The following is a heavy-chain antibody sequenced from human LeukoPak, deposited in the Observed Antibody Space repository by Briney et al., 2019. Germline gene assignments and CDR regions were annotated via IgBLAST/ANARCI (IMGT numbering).Heavy chain of an antibody. J-gene: IGHJ5*02. V-gene: IGHV1-8*01. CDR1: GYPFSTWE. CDR3: ARGPRNDP. CDR2: VHPDSGNT. D-gene: IGHD1-14*01. Sequence: ASVKVSCKTSGYPFSTWEINWVRQAAGQGLEWLGWVHPDSGNTDYAQKFRGRVTMSRDTSTSTAYMELSGLRLDDTAVYFCARGPRNDPWGQGTLVTVSS.